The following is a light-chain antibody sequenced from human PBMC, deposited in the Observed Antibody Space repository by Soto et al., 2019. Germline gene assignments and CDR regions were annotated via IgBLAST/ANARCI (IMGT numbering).Light chain of an antibody. V-gene: IGLV1-51*01. CDR1: SSNIGNNY. J-gene: IGLJ2*01. Sequence: QSVLTQPPSVSAAPGQKVTISCSGSSSNIGNNYVSWYQQLPGTAPKLLIYDNNKRPSGIPDRFSGSKSGTSATLGITGLQTGDEAGYYCATCDTSLSDVVFGGGTKVTVL. CDR3: ATCDTSLSDVV. CDR2: DNN.